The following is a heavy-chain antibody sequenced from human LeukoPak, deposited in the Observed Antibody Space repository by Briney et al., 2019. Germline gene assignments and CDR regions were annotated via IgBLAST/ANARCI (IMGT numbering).Heavy chain of an antibody. Sequence: SQTLSLTCAVSGGSISSGGYSWSWIRQPPGKRLEWIGYIYHSGSTYYNPSLKSRVTISVDSSKNQFSLKLSSVTAADTAVYYCAGGYSYGHFDYWGQGTLVTVSS. V-gene: IGHV4-30-2*01. D-gene: IGHD5-18*01. CDR1: GGSISSGGYS. CDR3: AGGYSYGHFDY. J-gene: IGHJ4*02. CDR2: IYHSGST.